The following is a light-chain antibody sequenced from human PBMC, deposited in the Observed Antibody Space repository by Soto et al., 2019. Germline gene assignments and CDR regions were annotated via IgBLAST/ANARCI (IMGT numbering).Light chain of an antibody. V-gene: IGLV1-40*01. CDR1: SSKIGAGYD. Sequence: QSVLTQPPSLSGAPGQRVTISCTGSSSKIGAGYDVHWYQQLPGTAPKLLIYGNSNRPSGVPDRFSGSKSGTSASLAITGLQAEDEADYYCQSYDSSLSFYVFGTGTKVTVL. CDR3: QSYDSSLSFYV. CDR2: GNS. J-gene: IGLJ1*01.